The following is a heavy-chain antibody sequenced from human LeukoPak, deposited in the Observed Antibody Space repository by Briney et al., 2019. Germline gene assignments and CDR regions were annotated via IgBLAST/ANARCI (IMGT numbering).Heavy chain of an antibody. V-gene: IGHV3-7*01. CDR1: GFTFGTYW. J-gene: IGHJ4*02. D-gene: IGHD2-2*01. CDR3: ARIYCSSTNCYRHFDY. Sequence: GGSLRLSCTASGFTFGTYWMTWVRQAPGKGLEWVANMRQDGSEKYYVDSVKGRFTISRDNAKNSLYLQMNSLRAEDTAVYYCARIYCSSTNCYRHFDYWGQGTLVTVSS. CDR2: MRQDGSEK.